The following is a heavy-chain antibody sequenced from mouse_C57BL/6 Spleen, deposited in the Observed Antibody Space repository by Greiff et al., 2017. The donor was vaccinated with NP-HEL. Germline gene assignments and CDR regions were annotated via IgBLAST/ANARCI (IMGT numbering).Heavy chain of an antibody. J-gene: IGHJ1*03. D-gene: IGHD1-1*01. CDR1: GYTFTDYY. CDR2: INPNNGGT. Sequence: EVKLMESGPELVKPGASVKISCKASGYTFTDYYMNWVKQSHGKSLEWIGDINPNNGGTSYNQKFKGKATLTVDKSSSTAYMELRSLTSEDSAVYYCARDYGSSYDWYFDVWGTGTTVTVSS. CDR3: ARDYGSSYDWYFDV. V-gene: IGHV1-26*01.